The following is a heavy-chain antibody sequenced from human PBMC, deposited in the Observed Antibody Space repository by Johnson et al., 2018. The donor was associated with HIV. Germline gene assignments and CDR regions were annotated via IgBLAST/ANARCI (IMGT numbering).Heavy chain of an antibody. Sequence: QVQLVESGGGLVQPGGSLRLSCAASGFTFSDYYMSWIRQAPGKGLEWVSYISSSGSTMYYADSVKGRFTLSRDNAKNSLYLQMNSLRAEDTALYYCARDVRGYYDSSGYPYLDAFDIWGQGTMVTVSS. CDR2: ISSSGSTM. V-gene: IGHV3-11*01. J-gene: IGHJ3*02. D-gene: IGHD3-22*01. CDR1: GFTFSDYY. CDR3: ARDVRGYYDSSGYPYLDAFDI.